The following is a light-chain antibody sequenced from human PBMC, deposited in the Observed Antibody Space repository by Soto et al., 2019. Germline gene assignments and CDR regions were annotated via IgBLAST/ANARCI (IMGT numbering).Light chain of an antibody. CDR3: QVWDGSTHHLV. Sequence: SYELTQPPSVSVAPGRTAIITCGGSKVGSKSVHWYQQKPGQAPVLVNYYDVDRPSGIPERFSGSNSGDTATLTIASVEAGDDADYYCQVWDGSTHHLVFGGGTKLTVL. CDR2: YDV. CDR1: KVGSKS. J-gene: IGLJ3*02. V-gene: IGLV3-21*04.